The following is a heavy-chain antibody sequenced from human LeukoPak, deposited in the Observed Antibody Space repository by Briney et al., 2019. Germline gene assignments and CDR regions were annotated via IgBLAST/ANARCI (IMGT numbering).Heavy chain of an antibody. CDR2: IKQDGSEK. V-gene: IGHV3-7*03. CDR3: AKDLSFSYYDSSGYYLDHDAFDI. D-gene: IGHD3-22*01. J-gene: IGHJ3*02. CDR1: GFTFSSYW. Sequence: GGSLRLSCAASGFTFSSYWMSWVRQAPGKGLEWVANIKQDGSEKYYVDSVKGRFTISRDNSKNTLYLQMNSLRAEDTAVYYCAKDLSFSYYDSSGYYLDHDAFDIWGQGTMVTVSS.